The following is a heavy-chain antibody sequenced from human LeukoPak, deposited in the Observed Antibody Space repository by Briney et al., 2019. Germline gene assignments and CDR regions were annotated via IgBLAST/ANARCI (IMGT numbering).Heavy chain of an antibody. CDR1: GGSFSGYY. CDR2: INHSGST. J-gene: IGHJ4*02. D-gene: IGHD3-10*01. V-gene: IGHV4-34*01. Sequence: PSETLSLTCAVYGGSFSGYYWSWIRQPPGNGLEWIGEINHSGSTNYNPSLKSRVTISVDTSKNQFSLKLSSVTAADTAVYYCARGRSITMVRGARYFDYWGQGTLVTVSS. CDR3: ARGRSITMVRGARYFDY.